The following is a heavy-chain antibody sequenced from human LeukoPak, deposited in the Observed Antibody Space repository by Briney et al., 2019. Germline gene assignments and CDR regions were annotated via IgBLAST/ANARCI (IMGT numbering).Heavy chain of an antibody. D-gene: IGHD6-6*01. CDR1: GGSFDGYS. CDR3: ATSTKTVRPDSWDS. CDR2: INLGGST. Sequence: SETLSLTCAIYGGSFDGYSWSWIRQSPGEGLEWIGEINLGGSTNYNPSLKSRVTMTIDTSKKEVSLKLTSVTAADTSIYFCATSTKTVRPDSWDSWGQGTLVSVSS. J-gene: IGHJ4*02. V-gene: IGHV4-34*01.